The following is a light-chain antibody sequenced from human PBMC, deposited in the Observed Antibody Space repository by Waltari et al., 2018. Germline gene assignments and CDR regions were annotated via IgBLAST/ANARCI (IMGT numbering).Light chain of an antibody. CDR3: CSYAGRYTSV. V-gene: IGLV2-11*01. CDR1: NSDVGAYNY. CDR2: NVD. J-gene: IGLJ2*01. Sequence: QSALTQPRSVSGSPGQSVTLSCTGTNSDVGAYNYVSWYQQRPGKAPKLVIYNVDKRPSGVTDSFSGSKAGNTASLTIAGLQTDDEADYYCCSYAGRYTSVFGGGTKVTVL.